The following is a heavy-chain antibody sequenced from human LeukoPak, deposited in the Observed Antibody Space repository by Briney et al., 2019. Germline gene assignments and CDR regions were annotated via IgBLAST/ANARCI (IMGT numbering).Heavy chain of an antibody. Sequence: PGGSLRLSCAASGFTFSSYSMNWVRQAPGKGLEWVSSISSSSSYIYYADSVKGRFTISRDNAKNSLYLQMNSLRAEDTAVYYCARDGIQLWSTGSSDYRGQGTLVTVSS. CDR2: ISSSSSYI. D-gene: IGHD5-18*01. CDR3: ARDGIQLWSTGSSDY. CDR1: GFTFSSYS. V-gene: IGHV3-21*01. J-gene: IGHJ4*02.